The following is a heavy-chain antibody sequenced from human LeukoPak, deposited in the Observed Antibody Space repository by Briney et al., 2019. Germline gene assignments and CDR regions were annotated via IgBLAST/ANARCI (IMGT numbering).Heavy chain of an antibody. CDR1: GGSFSGYY. CDR2: INHSGST. D-gene: IGHD2-2*03. J-gene: IGHJ3*02. CDR3: ARDGSSGAFDI. Sequence: PSETLPLTCAVYGGSFSGYYWSWIRQPPGKGLEWIGEINHSGSTNYNPSLKSRVTISVDTSKNQFSLKLSSVTAADTAVYYCARDGSSGAFDIWGQGTMVTVSS. V-gene: IGHV4-34*01.